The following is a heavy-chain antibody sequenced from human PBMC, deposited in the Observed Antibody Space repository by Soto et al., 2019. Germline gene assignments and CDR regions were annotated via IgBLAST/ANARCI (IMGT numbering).Heavy chain of an antibody. J-gene: IGHJ4*02. CDR2: INHSGST. Sequence: QVQLQQWGAGLLKPSETLSLTCAVYGGSFSGYYWSWIRQPPGKGLEWIGEINHSGSTNYNPSLKSRVTISVDTSKNQFSPKLSSVTAADTAVYYCARAPGAVAVLVYWGQGTLVTVSS. D-gene: IGHD6-19*01. CDR3: ARAPGAVAVLVY. V-gene: IGHV4-34*01. CDR1: GGSFSGYY.